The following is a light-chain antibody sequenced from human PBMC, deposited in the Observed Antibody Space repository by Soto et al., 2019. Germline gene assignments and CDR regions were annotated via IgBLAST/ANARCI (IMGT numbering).Light chain of an antibody. CDR2: DAS. CDR3: QQHYTYTWT. Sequence: DIQMTQSPSTLSASVGDRVTITCRASESISGWLAWYQQKPGEAPKLLIYDASTLESGVPSRFSGSGSETQFTLTISSLQPEDFATYYCQQHYTYTWTFGQGTKGDIK. J-gene: IGKJ1*01. CDR1: ESISGW. V-gene: IGKV1-5*01.